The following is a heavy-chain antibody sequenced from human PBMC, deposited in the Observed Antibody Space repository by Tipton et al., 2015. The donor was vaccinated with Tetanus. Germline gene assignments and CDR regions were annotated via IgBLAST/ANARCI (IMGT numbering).Heavy chain of an antibody. J-gene: IGHJ4*02. Sequence: VQLVQSGGGLVQPGGSLRLSCAASGFTFSNSWMTWVRQAPGKWLEWVANMNQDGSEIYYVDSVKGRFTISRDNAKRSLYLQMNSLRAEDTAIYYCARDVFPYSSSDWGQGTLVTVSS. CDR3: ARDVFPYSSSD. V-gene: IGHV3-7*01. CDR2: MNQDGSEI. CDR1: GFTFSNSW. D-gene: IGHD6-6*01.